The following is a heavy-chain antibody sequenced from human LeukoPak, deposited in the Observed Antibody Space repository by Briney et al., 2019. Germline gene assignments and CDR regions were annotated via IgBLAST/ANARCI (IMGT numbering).Heavy chain of an antibody. V-gene: IGHV4-59*12. CDR1: GGSISSYY. J-gene: IGHJ5*02. Sequence: SETLSLTCTVSGGSISSYYWSWIRQPPGKGLEWIGYIYYSGSTNYNPSLKSRVTISVDTSKNQFSLKLSSVTAADTAVYYCARGRFDILTGYYRGSSWFDPWGQGTLVTVSS. CDR2: IYYSGST. CDR3: ARGRFDILTGYYRGSSWFDP. D-gene: IGHD3-9*01.